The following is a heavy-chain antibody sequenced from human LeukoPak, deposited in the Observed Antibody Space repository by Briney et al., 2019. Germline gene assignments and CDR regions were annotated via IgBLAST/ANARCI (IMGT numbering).Heavy chain of an antibody. CDR3: AQQFYYYYYINP. CDR2: SNHGGSS. Sequence: SSETLSLTCGVDGGTFTGYNWTWIRQSPGKGLEWIGESNHGGSSYYAPSLRGRVTISVDTSKRQVSLKLRSVTAADTAVYYCAQQFYYYYYINPWGKGTTVIVSS. V-gene: IGHV4-34*08. D-gene: IGHD5-24*01. J-gene: IGHJ6*03. CDR1: GGTFTGYN.